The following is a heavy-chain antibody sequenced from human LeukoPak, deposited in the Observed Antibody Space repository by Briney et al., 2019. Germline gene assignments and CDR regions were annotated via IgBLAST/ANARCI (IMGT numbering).Heavy chain of an antibody. CDR1: GFTFGSYA. V-gene: IGHV3-23*01. D-gene: IGHD3-22*01. Sequence: SGGSLRLSCAASGFTFGSYAMSWVRQAPGKGLEWVSAISGSGGSTYYADSVKGRFTISRDNSKNTLYLQMNSLRAEDTAVYYCAKGPLNYDSSGYYYYFDYWGQGTLVTVSS. CDR3: AKGPLNYDSSGYYYYFDY. CDR2: ISGSGGST. J-gene: IGHJ4*02.